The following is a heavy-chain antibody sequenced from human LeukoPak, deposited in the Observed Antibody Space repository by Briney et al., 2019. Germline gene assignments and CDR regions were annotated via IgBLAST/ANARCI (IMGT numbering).Heavy chain of an antibody. CDR2: ISGSGGNT. Sequence: GGSLRLSCATSGFTFSIYAMTWVRQAPGKGLEWVSTISGSGGNTYYADSVKGRFTISRDNSKNTLYLQMNRLRVEDTAVYYCARGITVIRYWGQGTLVTVSS. J-gene: IGHJ4*02. D-gene: IGHD1-14*01. CDR3: ARGITVIRY. CDR1: GFTFSIYA. V-gene: IGHV3-23*01.